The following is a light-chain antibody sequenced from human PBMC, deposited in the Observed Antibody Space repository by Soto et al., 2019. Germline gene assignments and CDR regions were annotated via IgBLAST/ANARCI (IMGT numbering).Light chain of an antibody. CDR3: QQYGSSPRT. CDR1: QSVSSSY. Sequence: EIVLTQSPGTLSLSPGERATLSCRASQSVSSSYLAWYQQKLGQAPRLLIYGASSKATGIPDRFSGSGSGTDFNLTINRLEPEDFAVYYCQQYGSSPRTFGQGTKLEIK. V-gene: IGKV3-20*01. J-gene: IGKJ2*01. CDR2: GAS.